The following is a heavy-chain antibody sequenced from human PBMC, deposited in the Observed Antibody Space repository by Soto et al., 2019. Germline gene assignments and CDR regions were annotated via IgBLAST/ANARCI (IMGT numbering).Heavy chain of an antibody. CDR1: GFTFSSYG. J-gene: IGHJ4*02. D-gene: IGHD6-19*01. CDR2: ISYDGSNK. Sequence: QVQLVESGGGVVQPGRSLRLSCAASGFTFSSYGMHWVRQAPGKGLEWVAVISYDGSNKYYADSVKGRFTISRDNSKNTLNLKMNSLRAEDTAVYYCAKGEGGIAVAGTLDYWGQGTLVTVSS. V-gene: IGHV3-30*18. CDR3: AKGEGGIAVAGTLDY.